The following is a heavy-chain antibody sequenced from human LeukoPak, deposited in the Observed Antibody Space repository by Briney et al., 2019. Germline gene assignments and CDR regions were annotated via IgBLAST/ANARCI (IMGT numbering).Heavy chain of an antibody. D-gene: IGHD5-18*01. V-gene: IGHV3-23*01. Sequence: GGSLRLSCAASGFTFSNYAMTWLRQAPGKGLEWISAISGDGVYTYYADSVKGRLTSSRDNSKSTLYLQMSNLRAEDTALYYCAKNRATGMAFYDYWGQGTQVTVSS. J-gene: IGHJ4*02. CDR3: AKNRATGMAFYDY. CDR1: GFTFSNYA. CDR2: ISGDGVYT.